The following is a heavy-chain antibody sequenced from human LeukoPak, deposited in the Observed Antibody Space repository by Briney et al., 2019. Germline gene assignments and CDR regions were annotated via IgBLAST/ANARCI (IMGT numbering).Heavy chain of an antibody. CDR1: GGSIGSYY. J-gene: IGHJ5*02. CDR2: IYYSGST. CDR3: ARASTVTTSWFDP. Sequence: PSETLSLTCTVSGGSIGSYYWSWIRQPPGKGLEWIGYIYYSGSTNYNPSLKSRVTISVDTSKNQFSLKLSSVTAADTAVYYCARASTVTTSWFDPWGQGTLVTVSS. D-gene: IGHD4-17*01. V-gene: IGHV4-59*01.